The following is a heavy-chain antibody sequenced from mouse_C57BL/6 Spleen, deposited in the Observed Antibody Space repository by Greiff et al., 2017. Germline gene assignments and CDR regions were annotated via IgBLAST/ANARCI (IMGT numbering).Heavy chain of an antibody. CDR1: GYTFTSYW. CDR2: IYPGSGST. Sequence: QVQLQQPGAELVKPGASVKMSCKASGYTFTSYWITWVKQRPGQGLEWIGDIYPGSGSTNYNEKFKSKATLTVDTASSTAYMQLSSLTSEDSAVYYCARGGADSYAMDYWGQGTSVTVSS. V-gene: IGHV1-55*01. J-gene: IGHJ4*01. CDR3: ARGGADSYAMDY.